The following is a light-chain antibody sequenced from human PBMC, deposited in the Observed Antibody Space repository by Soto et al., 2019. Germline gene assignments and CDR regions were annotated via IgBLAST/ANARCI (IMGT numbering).Light chain of an antibody. V-gene: IGKV1-39*01. J-gene: IGKJ1*01. Sequence: DIQMTQSPSSLSASVGDRVTITCRASQDIGVYLNWYQKKPGKAPKLLIHAASSLHSGVPSHFSGSGSGTDFTHTISSLQPEDFATYYCHQTASNPWTFAQGTKVQIK. CDR2: AAS. CDR1: QDIGVY. CDR3: HQTASNPWT.